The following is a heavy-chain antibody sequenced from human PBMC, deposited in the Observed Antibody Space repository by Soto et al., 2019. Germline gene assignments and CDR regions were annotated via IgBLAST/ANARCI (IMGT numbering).Heavy chain of an antibody. D-gene: IGHD3-10*01. CDR3: ARGAGAYYYYYYMDV. Sequence: ASVKVSCKASGYTFTSYAMHWVRQAPGQRLEWMGWINAGNGNTKYSQKSQGRVTITRDTSASTAYMELSSLRSEDTAVYYCARGAGAYYYYYYMDVWGKGTTVTVSS. V-gene: IGHV1-3*01. CDR1: GYTFTSYA. J-gene: IGHJ6*03. CDR2: INAGNGNT.